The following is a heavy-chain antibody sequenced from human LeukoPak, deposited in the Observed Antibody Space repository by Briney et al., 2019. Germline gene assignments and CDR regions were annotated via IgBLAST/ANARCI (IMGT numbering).Heavy chain of an antibody. CDR1: GYTFTSYY. D-gene: IGHD5-18*01. V-gene: IGHV1-2*02. CDR3: ARGRKIQLWYNNWFDP. Sequence: ASVKVSCKASGYTFTSYYMHWVRQAPGQGLEWMGWINPNSGSTNYAQKFQGRVTMTRDTSISTAYTELSRLRSDDTAVYYCARGRKIQLWYNNWFDPWGQGTLVTVSS. CDR2: INPNSGST. J-gene: IGHJ5*02.